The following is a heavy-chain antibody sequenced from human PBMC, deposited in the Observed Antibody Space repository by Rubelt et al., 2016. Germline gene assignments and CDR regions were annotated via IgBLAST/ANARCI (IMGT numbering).Heavy chain of an antibody. V-gene: IGHV4-39*01. CDR1: GGSVSRSSYL. Sequence: QLQLQESGPGLVKPSETLSLSCTVSGGSVSRSSYLWGWVRQLPGKRLEWIGSIYYTGSTYQNPSLRGRITISVDTSKNQFSRKLSSVTAAETAEYYCASSVAVSGGGYYGMDVWGQGTTVTVSS. J-gene: IGHJ6*02. D-gene: IGHD1-26*01. CDR2: IYYTGST. CDR3: ASSVAVSGGGYYGMDV.